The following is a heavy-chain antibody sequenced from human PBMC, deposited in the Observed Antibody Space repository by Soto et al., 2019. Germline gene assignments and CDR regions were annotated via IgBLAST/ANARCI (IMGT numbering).Heavy chain of an antibody. CDR2: INHSGST. CDR1: GGSISSGYYY. V-gene: IGHV4-39*07. CDR3: AREAYSNYAYYYYYMDV. J-gene: IGHJ6*03. D-gene: IGHD4-4*01. Sequence: SETLSLTCTVSGGSISSGYYYWSWIRQPPGKGLEWIGEINHSGSTNYNPSLKSRVTISVDTSKNQFSLKLSSVTAADTAVYYCAREAYSNYAYYYYYMDVWGKGTTVTVSS.